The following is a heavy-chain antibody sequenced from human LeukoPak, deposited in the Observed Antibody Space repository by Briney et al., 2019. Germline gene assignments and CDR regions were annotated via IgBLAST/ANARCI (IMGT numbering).Heavy chain of an antibody. CDR1: VFIFSSYW. V-gene: IGHV3-7*02. CDR3: TRVSYADGGYFDY. Sequence: PGGSLRLSCAASVFIFSSYWMTWVRQAPGKGLEWVANIKTDGSEKYYVDSVKGRFTISRDNAKNSLYLQMNSLRAEDTAVYCCTRVSYADGGYFDYWGQGTLVTVSS. J-gene: IGHJ4*02. CDR2: IKTDGSEK. D-gene: IGHD3-16*01.